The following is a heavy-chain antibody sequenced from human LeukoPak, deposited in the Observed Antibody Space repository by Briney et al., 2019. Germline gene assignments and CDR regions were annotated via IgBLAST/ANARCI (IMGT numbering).Heavy chain of an antibody. Sequence: GGSLRLSCAASGFTFSSYWMHWVRQAPGKGLVWVSRIDRDASSTNYADSVKGRFTISRDNANNTLYLQMNSLRAEDTAVYYCARAVPGTGAFDIWGQGTMVTVSS. CDR2: IDRDASST. CDR3: ARAVPGTGAFDI. D-gene: IGHD6-19*01. CDR1: GFTFSSYW. J-gene: IGHJ3*02. V-gene: IGHV3-74*01.